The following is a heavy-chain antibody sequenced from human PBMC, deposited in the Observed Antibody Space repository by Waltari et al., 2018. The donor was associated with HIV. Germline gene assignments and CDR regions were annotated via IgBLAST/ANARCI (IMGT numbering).Heavy chain of an antibody. CDR3: VRGPACSGVTCYSVFDL. Sequence: VQLVQSGAEVKKPGASVTVSCKASGYNFTSYAIHWVRQAPGQRPEWVAWVNPNKGNTKYSRKFQARVTVARDESAETAYMVLTTVRFEDTAIYYCVRGPACSGVTCYSVFDLWGQGTPVSVTS. V-gene: IGHV1-3*01. D-gene: IGHD2-15*01. CDR1: GYNFTSYA. J-gene: IGHJ4*02. CDR2: VNPNKGNT.